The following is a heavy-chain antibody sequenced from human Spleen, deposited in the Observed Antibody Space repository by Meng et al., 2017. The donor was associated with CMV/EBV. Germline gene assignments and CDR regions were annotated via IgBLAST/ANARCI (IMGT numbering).Heavy chain of an antibody. V-gene: IGHV3-21*01. CDR2: ISSSSSYI. CDR1: GFTFSSYS. Sequence: GESLKISCAASGFTFSSYSMNWVRQAPGKGLEWVSSISSSSSYIYYADSVKGRFTISRDNAKNSLYLQMNTLRAEDTAVYYCARDSVTMLRGVSHYGVDVWGQGTTVTVSS. CDR3: ARDSVTMLRGVSHYGVDV. D-gene: IGHD3-10*01. J-gene: IGHJ6*02.